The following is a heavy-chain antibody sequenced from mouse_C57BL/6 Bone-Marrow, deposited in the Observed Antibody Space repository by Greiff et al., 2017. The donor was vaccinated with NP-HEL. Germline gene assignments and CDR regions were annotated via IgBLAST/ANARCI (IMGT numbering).Heavy chain of an antibody. CDR3: ARDRSYYGRRAWFAY. CDR2: ISDGGCYT. CDR1: GFTFSSYA. Sequence: EVQVVESGGGLVKPGGSLKLSCAASGFTFSSYAMSWVRQTPEKRLEWVASISDGGCYTYYPDNVKGRFTFSRSFAKNNLYLRMCHLKSEDTAMYYGARDRSYYGRRAWFAYWGQGTLVTVSA. V-gene: IGHV5-4*01. J-gene: IGHJ3*01. D-gene: IGHD1-1*01.